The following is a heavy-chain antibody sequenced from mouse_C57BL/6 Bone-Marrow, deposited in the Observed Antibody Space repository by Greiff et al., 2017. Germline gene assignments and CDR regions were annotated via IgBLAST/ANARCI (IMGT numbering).Heavy chain of an antibody. CDR2: IDPSDSDN. CDR1: GYTFTSYW. Sequence: QVQLQQPGAELVRPGSSVKLSCKASGYTFTSYWMHWVKQRPIQGLEWIGNIDPSDSDNKSPNKQDDTATLTVDKSSSTAYMQLSSLTSEDSAVYYCARAPAVVAGDYAMDYWGQGTSVT. J-gene: IGHJ4*01. CDR3: ARAPAVVAGDYAMDY. V-gene: IGHV1-52*01. D-gene: IGHD1-1*01.